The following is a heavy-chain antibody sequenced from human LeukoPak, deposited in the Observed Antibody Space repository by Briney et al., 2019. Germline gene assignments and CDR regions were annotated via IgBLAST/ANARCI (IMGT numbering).Heavy chain of an antibody. CDR1: GFTFNSAW. J-gene: IGHJ4*02. Sequence: GGSLRLSCAASGFTFNSAWMSWVRQAPGKGLEWVGRIKGKTAAGAPDYVASVKGRFTISRDDSKNTLFLQMNSLKTEDTAVYYCITGDYDFWSGFYFPNHYFDYWGQGTLVTVSS. D-gene: IGHD3-3*01. CDR2: IKGKTAAGAP. V-gene: IGHV3-15*01. CDR3: ITGDYDFWSGFYFPNHYFDY.